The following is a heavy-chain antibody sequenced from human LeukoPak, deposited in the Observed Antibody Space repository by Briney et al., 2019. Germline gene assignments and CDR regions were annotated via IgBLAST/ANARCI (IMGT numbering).Heavy chain of an antibody. CDR2: ISPYNANT. CDR3: AKGGSGSYYYYSDY. CDR1: GYSFTSYG. J-gene: IGHJ4*02. Sequence: ASVKASCKASGYSFTSYGINWVRQAPGQGLEWMGWISPYNANTNYAQKLQGRVTMTTDTSTNTAYMELRSLRSDDTAVYYCAKGGSGSYYYYSDYWGQGTLVTVSS. D-gene: IGHD1-26*01. V-gene: IGHV1-18*01.